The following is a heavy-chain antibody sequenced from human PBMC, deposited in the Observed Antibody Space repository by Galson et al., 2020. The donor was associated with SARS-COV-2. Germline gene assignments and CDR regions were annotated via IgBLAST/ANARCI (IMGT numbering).Heavy chain of an antibody. Sequence: SETLSLTCTVSGSSVSSGYFWGWIRQPPGKGLEWIGSFFHSGNTYYNPSLKTRINISVDTSENQFSLKLTSVTASDTAVYYCASRDCSTTSCYSNLGLWGQGILVTVSS. CDR3: ASRDCSTTSCYSNLGL. V-gene: IGHV4-38-2*02. CDR2: FFHSGNT. D-gene: IGHD2-2*01. CDR1: GSSVSSGYF. J-gene: IGHJ4*02.